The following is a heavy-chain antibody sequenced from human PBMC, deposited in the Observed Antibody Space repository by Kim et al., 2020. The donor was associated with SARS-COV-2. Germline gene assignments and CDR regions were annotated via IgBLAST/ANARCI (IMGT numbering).Heavy chain of an antibody. CDR2: ISYDGTNK. CDR3: ARGLDYDILTGYYQYGVDD. V-gene: IGHV3-30*04. Sequence: GGSLRLSCAASGFTFSSFAMHWVRQAPGKGLEWVAIISYDGTNKYYADSVKGRFTTSRDNSKNTLYLQMNSLRAEDTAVYYCARGLDYDILTGYYQYGVDDWGQGTTVTVSS. CDR1: GFTFSSFA. J-gene: IGHJ6*02. D-gene: IGHD3-9*01.